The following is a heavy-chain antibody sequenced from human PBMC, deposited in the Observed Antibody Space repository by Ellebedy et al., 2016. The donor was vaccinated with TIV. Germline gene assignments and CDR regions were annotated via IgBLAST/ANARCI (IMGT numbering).Heavy chain of an antibody. CDR2: ITSGSSSI. CDR1: GFTFSIYA. V-gene: IGHV3-48*04. CDR3: ARGGSSGSGWHTLDH. D-gene: IGHD6-19*01. J-gene: IGHJ4*02. Sequence: GESLKISXAASGFTFSIYAMNWVRQAPGKGLEWVALITSGSSSIYFADSVKGRFTISRDNAKNSLYLQMDSLRGEDTAVYYCARGGSSGSGWHTLDHWGQGTLVTVSS.